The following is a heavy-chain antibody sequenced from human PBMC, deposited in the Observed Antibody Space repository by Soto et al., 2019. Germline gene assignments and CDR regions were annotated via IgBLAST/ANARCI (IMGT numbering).Heavy chain of an antibody. CDR2: IYYSGST. J-gene: IGHJ5*02. CDR3: ARHYYDFWSGCLNWFDP. D-gene: IGHD3-3*01. Sequence: QLQLQESGPGLVKPSETLSLTCTVSGGSISSSSYYWGWIRQPPGKGLEWIGSIYYSGSTYYNPSLKSRVTISVDTAKNQFSLKLSSVTAADTAVYYCARHYYDFWSGCLNWFDPWGQGTLVTVSS. V-gene: IGHV4-39*01. CDR1: GGSISSSSYY.